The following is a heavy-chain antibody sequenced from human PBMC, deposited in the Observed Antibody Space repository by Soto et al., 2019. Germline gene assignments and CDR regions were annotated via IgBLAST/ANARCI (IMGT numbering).Heavy chain of an antibody. J-gene: IGHJ3*02. CDR1: GFTFSSYW. CDR2: INQDGSEK. CDR3: AKDSIRRSFSRSSTRARDAFDI. Sequence: GSLRLSCAASGFTFSSYWMTWVRQAPGKGLEWVANINQDGSEKNYADSVKGRFTISRDNAENSLHLQMNSLRAEDTAVYYCAKDSIRRSFSRSSTRARDAFDIWGQGTMVTVSS. D-gene: IGHD6-6*01. V-gene: IGHV3-7*03.